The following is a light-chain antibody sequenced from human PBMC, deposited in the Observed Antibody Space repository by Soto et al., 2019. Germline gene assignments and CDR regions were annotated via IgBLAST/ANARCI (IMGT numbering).Light chain of an antibody. V-gene: IGLV1-44*01. CDR1: SSNIGSNT. CDR3: AAWDDSLEGKGV. Sequence: QSVLTQPPSASGTPGQRVTISCSGSSSNIGSNTVNWYQQLPGTAPKLLIYSNNQRPSGVPDRFSGSKSGTSASLAISGLQSEDEADYYCAAWDDSLEGKGVLGGAPQRTV. J-gene: IGLJ2*01. CDR2: SNN.